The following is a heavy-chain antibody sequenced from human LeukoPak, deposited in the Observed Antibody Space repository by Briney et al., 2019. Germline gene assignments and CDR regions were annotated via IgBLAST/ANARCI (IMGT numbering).Heavy chain of an antibody. CDR2: IYTSGST. V-gene: IGHV4-4*07. D-gene: IGHD3-3*02. Sequence: SETLSLTCTVSGGSISSYYWSWIRQPAGKGLEWIGRIYTSGSTNYNPSLKSRVTMSVDTSKNQFSLKLSSVTAADTAVYYCAREPAFVEWLSNFDYWDQGTLVTVSS. CDR3: AREPAFVEWLSNFDY. CDR1: GGSISSYY. J-gene: IGHJ4*02.